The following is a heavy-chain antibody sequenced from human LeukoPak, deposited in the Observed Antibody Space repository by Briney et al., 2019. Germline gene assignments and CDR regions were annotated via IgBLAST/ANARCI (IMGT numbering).Heavy chain of an antibody. Sequence: GGSLRLSCAASTINFSDYGMDWVRQAPGRGLEWVSTINPTGVKTYYADSVKDRFTISRDNSKNTLYLQMNSLRADDTALYFCARDHESSGYPTSDYWGKGTLVTVSS. CDR1: TINFSDYG. V-gene: IGHV3-23*01. D-gene: IGHD3-22*01. CDR3: ARDHESSGYPTSDY. CDR2: INPTGVKT. J-gene: IGHJ4*02.